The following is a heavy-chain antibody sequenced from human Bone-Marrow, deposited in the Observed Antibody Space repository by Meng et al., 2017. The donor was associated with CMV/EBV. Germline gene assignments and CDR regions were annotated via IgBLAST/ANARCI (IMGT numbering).Heavy chain of an antibody. V-gene: IGHV3-23*03. Sequence: GESLKISCAASGFTFSSYSMSWVRQAPGKGLEWVSVIYSSGSSTSYADSVKGRFTISRDNSKNTLFLQMNSLRAGDTAVYYCAKTFISYFDYWGQGTLVTVSS. CDR3: AKTFISYFDY. CDR1: GFTFSSYS. D-gene: IGHD3-10*01. J-gene: IGHJ4*02. CDR2: IYSSGSST.